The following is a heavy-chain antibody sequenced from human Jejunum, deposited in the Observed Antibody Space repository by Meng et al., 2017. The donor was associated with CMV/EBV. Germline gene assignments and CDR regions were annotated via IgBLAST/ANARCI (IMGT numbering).Heavy chain of an antibody. CDR2: INPNTAAT. V-gene: IGHV1-2*06. CDR3: ARRHDFDLYFDY. D-gene: IGHD3-3*01. J-gene: IGHJ4*02. Sequence: CKTSGYTFTGYFIHWVRQAPGQGLEWMGRINPNTAATDYVQKFQGRVTMIGDTSTNTVYLEMSRLRSGDTAVYYCARRHDFDLYFDYWGQGSLVTVSS. CDR1: GYTFTGYF.